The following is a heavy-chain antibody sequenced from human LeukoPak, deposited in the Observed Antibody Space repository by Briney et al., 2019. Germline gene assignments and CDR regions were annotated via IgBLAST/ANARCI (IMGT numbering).Heavy chain of an antibody. CDR3: ARGHVLSNYYYYYMDV. Sequence: GGSLRLSCAASGFTFRTYYMYWVRQAPGKGLVWVSRINSDGSSTSYADSVKGRFTISRDNAKNTLYLQMNSLRAEDTAVYYCARGHVLSNYYYYYMDVWGKGTTVTVSS. CDR1: GFTFRTYY. V-gene: IGHV3-74*01. D-gene: IGHD5/OR15-5a*01. J-gene: IGHJ6*03. CDR2: INSDGSST.